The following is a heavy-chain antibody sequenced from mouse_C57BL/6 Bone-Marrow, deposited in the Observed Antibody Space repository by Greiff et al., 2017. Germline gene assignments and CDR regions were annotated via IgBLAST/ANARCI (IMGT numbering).Heavy chain of an antibody. CDR3: TTDGSSSWFAY. CDR2: IDPEDGDT. CDR1: GFNIKDYY. Sequence: VQLQQSGAELVRPGASVKLSCTASGFNIKDYYMHWVKQRPEQGLEWIGRIDPEDGDTEYAPKFPGKATMTADTSSNTAYLQLRSLTSEDTAVYYCTTDGSSSWFAYWGQGTLVTVSA. V-gene: IGHV14-1*01. J-gene: IGHJ3*01. D-gene: IGHD1-1*01.